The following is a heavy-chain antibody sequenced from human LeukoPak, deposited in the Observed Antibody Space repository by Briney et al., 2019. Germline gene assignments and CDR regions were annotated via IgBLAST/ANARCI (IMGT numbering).Heavy chain of an antibody. D-gene: IGHD2-15*01. Sequence: GGSLRLSCAASGFTFSSYGMHWVRQAPGKGLEWVAVISYDGSNKYYADSVKGRFTISRDNSKNTLYLQMYSLRAEDTAVYYCAKAAYIVVVVAPLDYWGQGTLVTVSS. CDR2: ISYDGSNK. J-gene: IGHJ4*02. V-gene: IGHV3-30*18. CDR3: AKAAYIVVVVAPLDY. CDR1: GFTFSSYG.